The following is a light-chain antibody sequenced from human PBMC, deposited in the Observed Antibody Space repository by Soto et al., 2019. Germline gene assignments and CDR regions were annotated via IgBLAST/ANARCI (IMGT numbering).Light chain of an antibody. Sequence: DIQMTQSPSSLSASVGDRVTITCRASQGISNYLAWYQQKPGKVPKLLIYAASTLQSGVPSRFSGSGSGTDFTLTISSLQPEDVATYYCQKYKSAPTWTFGQRTKVEIK. CDR3: QKYKSAPTWT. CDR2: AAS. CDR1: QGISNY. J-gene: IGKJ1*01. V-gene: IGKV1-27*01.